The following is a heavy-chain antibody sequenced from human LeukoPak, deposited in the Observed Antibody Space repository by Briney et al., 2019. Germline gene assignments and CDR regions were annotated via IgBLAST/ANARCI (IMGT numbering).Heavy chain of an antibody. CDR2: ISWDGGST. CDR3: AREQRVAGYSYGFKG. CDR1: GFTFDDYA. Sequence: GGSLRLSCAASGFTFDDYAMHWVRQAPGKGLEWVSLISWDGGSTYYADSVKGRFTISRDNSKNSLYLQMNSLRAEDTALYYCAREQRVAGYSYGFKGWGQGTLVTVSS. D-gene: IGHD5-18*01. J-gene: IGHJ4*02. V-gene: IGHV3-43D*03.